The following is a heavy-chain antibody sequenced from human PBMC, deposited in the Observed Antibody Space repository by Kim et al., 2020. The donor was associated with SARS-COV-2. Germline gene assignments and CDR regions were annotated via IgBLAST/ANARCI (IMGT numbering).Heavy chain of an antibody. D-gene: IGHD2-21*02. CDR3: ARHSHTVVTPPGFGN. CDR1: GGSISSSSYY. J-gene: IGHJ4*02. V-gene: IGHV4-39*01. Sequence: SETLSLTCTVSGGSISSSSYYWGWIRQPPGKGLEWIGSIYYSGSTYYNPSLKSRVTISVDTSKNQFSLKLSSVTAADTAVYYCARHSHTVVTPPGFGNWGQGTLVTVSS. CDR2: IYYSGST.